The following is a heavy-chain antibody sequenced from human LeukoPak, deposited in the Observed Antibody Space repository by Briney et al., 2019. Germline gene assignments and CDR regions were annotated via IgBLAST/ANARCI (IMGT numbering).Heavy chain of an antibody. J-gene: IGHJ3*02. CDR1: GYAFTGYY. Sequence: GASVKVSCKASGYAFTGYYMHWVRQAPGQGLEWMGWINPNSGGTNYAQKFQGRVTMTRDTSISTAYMELSRLRSDDTAVYYCARARTTVTPLDIWGQGTMVTVSS. V-gene: IGHV1-2*02. CDR2: INPNSGGT. CDR3: ARARTTVTPLDI. D-gene: IGHD4-17*01.